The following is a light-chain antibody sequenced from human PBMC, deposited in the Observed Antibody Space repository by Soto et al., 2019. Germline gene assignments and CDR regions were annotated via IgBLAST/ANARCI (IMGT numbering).Light chain of an antibody. J-gene: IGKJ5*01. V-gene: IGKV1-39*01. CDR1: QRIASY. CDR2: GAS. CDR3: QQSYTTTVT. Sequence: DIQMTQSPSSLSASIGDRVTITCRASQRIASYLNWYQQKPGKAPKLLIYGASTLQSGVPSRFSGGGSETDFYLTISSLQTADFATYYCQQSYTTTVTFGQGTRLEIK.